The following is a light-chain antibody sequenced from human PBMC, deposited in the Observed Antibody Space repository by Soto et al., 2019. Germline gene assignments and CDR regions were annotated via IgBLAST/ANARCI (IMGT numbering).Light chain of an antibody. CDR1: QSISIY. CDR2: AAS. J-gene: IGKJ1*01. Sequence: DIQMTQSPSSLSASVGDRVTITCRASQSISIYLNWYQQKPGKAPKLLIYAASTLQSGVPSRFSGSGSGTEFTLTINSLQPEDFASYYCQQSYSTPPWTFGQGTKVEIK. CDR3: QQSYSTPPWT. V-gene: IGKV1-39*01.